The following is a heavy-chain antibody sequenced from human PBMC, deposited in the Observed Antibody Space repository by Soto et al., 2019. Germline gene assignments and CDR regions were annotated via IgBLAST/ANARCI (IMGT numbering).Heavy chain of an antibody. J-gene: IGHJ4*02. Sequence: QVQLVQSGAEVKKPGSSVKVSCKASGGTFSSYTISWVRQAPGQGLEWMGRIIPILGIANYAQKFQGRVTITADKSTSTAYMELSSLRSEDTAVHYCARANWNGHFDYWGQGTLVTVSS. V-gene: IGHV1-69*02. CDR1: GGTFSSYT. CDR3: ARANWNGHFDY. CDR2: IIPILGIA. D-gene: IGHD1-20*01.